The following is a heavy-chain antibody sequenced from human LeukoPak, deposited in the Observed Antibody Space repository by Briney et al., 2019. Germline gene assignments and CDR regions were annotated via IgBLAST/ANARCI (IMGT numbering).Heavy chain of an antibody. CDR1: GYTFTGYY. V-gene: IGHV1-2*02. J-gene: IGHJ6*02. D-gene: IGHD2-15*01. Sequence: ASGKVSCKASGYTFTGYYMHWGRQAPGQGLEWMGWINPNSGGTNYAQKFQGRVTMTRDTSISTAYMELSRLRSDDTAVYYCARDGGRAAAGFYYYYGMDVWGQGTTVTVSS. CDR2: INPNSGGT. CDR3: ARDGGRAAAGFYYYYGMDV.